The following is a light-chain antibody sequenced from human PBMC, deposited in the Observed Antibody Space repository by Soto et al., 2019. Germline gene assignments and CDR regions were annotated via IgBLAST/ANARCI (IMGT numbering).Light chain of an antibody. V-gene: IGKV3D-20*02. CDR1: QSVISSY. Sequence: EIVLTQSPGTLSLSPGERATLSCRASQSVISSYLAWYQQKSGQAPRLLIFGASSRATGIPDRFSGSGSGTDFTLTISRLEPEDFGVYYCQQSSNWPYTFGQGTKLEIK. CDR3: QQSSNWPYT. CDR2: GAS. J-gene: IGKJ2*01.